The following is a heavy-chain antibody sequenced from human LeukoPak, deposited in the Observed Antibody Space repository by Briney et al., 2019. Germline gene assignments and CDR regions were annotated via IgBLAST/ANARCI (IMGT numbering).Heavy chain of an antibody. CDR2: IRYDGSNK. V-gene: IGHV3-30*02. CDR1: GFTFSSYG. CDR3: AKDKVGATYYFDY. Sequence: PGGSLRLSCAASGFTFSSYGMHWVRQAPGKGPEWVAFIRYDGSNKYYADSVKGRFTISRDNSKNTVYLQMNSLRNEDTAVYYCAKDKVGATYYFDYWGQGTLVTVSS. D-gene: IGHD1-26*01. J-gene: IGHJ4*02.